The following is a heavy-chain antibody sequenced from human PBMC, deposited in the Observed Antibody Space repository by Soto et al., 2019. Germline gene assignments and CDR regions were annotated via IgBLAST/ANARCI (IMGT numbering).Heavy chain of an antibody. D-gene: IGHD1-1*01. V-gene: IGHV3-33*01. CDR1: GFIFTTYG. J-gene: IGHJ4*02. CDR2: IWYDGSNQ. CDR3: ARDGSTWHYFDY. Sequence: HPGGSLRLSCAASGFIFTTYGLHWVRQAPGKGLEWVAVIWYDGSNQYYADSVKGRFTISRDNSKNTLYLQMNSLRAEDTAVYYCARDGSTWHYFDYWGQGTLVNVSS.